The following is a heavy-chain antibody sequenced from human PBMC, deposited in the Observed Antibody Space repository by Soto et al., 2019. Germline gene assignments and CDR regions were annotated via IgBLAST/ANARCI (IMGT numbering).Heavy chain of an antibody. V-gene: IGHV6-1*01. D-gene: IGHD2-2*01. J-gene: IGHJ6*03. Sequence: KQSQTLSLTCAISGDSVSSNSAAWNWIRQSPSRGLEWLGRTYYRSKWYNDYAVSVKSRITINPDTSKNQFSLQLNSVTPEDTAVYYCARGSLVPAATLGYYYYYMDVWGKGTTVTVSS. CDR2: TYYRSKWYN. CDR3: ARGSLVPAATLGYYYYYMDV. CDR1: GDSVSSNSAA.